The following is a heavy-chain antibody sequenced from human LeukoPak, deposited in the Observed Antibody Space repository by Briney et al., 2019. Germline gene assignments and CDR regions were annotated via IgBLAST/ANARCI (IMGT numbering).Heavy chain of an antibody. CDR3: ARELERWPSPFDY. CDR2: INPNSGGT. D-gene: IGHD1-1*01. J-gene: IGHJ4*02. CDR1: GYTFTSYY. V-gene: IGHV1-2*02. Sequence: GASVKVSCKASGYTFTSYYMHWVRQAPGQGLEWMGWINPNSGGTNYAQKSQGRVTMTRNTSISTAYMELSSLRSEDTAVYYCARELERWPSPFDYWGQGTLVTVSS.